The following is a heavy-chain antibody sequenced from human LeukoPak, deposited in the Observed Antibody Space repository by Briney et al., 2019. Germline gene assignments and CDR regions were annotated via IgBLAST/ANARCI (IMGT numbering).Heavy chain of an antibody. Sequence: SETLSLTCAVYGGSFSGYYWSWIRQPPGKGLEWSGEINHSGSTNYNPSLKSRVTISVDTSKNQFSLKLSSVTAADTAVYYCARGVRGSGYSYGFGYWGQGTLVTVSS. J-gene: IGHJ4*02. CDR2: INHSGST. CDR1: GGSFSGYY. D-gene: IGHD5-18*01. V-gene: IGHV4-34*01. CDR3: ARGVRGSGYSYGFGY.